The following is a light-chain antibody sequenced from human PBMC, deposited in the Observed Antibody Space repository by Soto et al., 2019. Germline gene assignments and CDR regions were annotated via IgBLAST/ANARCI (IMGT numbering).Light chain of an antibody. CDR2: GAS. CDR1: QSLSSNY. Sequence: EIVLTQSPGTLSLSPGKRATLSCRASQSLSSNYLAWYQQKPGQALRLLIYGASSRATGIPDRFSGSGSGTDFTLTISRLEPEDFAVYYCQQYGSSVRTFGQGTKLEIK. J-gene: IGKJ2*01. CDR3: QQYGSSVRT. V-gene: IGKV3-20*01.